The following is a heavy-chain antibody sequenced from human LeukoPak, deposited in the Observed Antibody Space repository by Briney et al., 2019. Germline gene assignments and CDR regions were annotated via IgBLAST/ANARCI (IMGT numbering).Heavy chain of an antibody. CDR3: ARRTMRNWFYP. CDR2: IYHSGST. J-gene: IGHJ5*02. CDR1: GYSISSGYY. D-gene: IGHD1-14*01. V-gene: IGHV4-38-2*01. Sequence: KPSETLSLTCAVSGYSISSGYYWGWIRQPPGKGLEWIGSIYHSGSTYYNPSLKSRVTISVDTSKNQFSLKLSSVTAADTAVYYCARRTMRNWFYPWGPGTLVAVSA.